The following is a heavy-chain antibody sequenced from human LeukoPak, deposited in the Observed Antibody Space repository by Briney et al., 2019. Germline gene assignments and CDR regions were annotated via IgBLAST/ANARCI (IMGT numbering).Heavy chain of an antibody. D-gene: IGHD4-23*01. V-gene: IGHV3-33*01. Sequence: GGSLRLSCAASGFTFSSYGMHWVRQAPGKGLEWVAVIWYDGSNKYYADSVKGRFTISRDNSKNTLYLQMNSLRAEDTAVYYCARVPGGQGDWFDPWGQGTLVTVSS. CDR1: GFTFSSYG. CDR2: IWYDGSNK. CDR3: ARVPGGQGDWFDP. J-gene: IGHJ5*02.